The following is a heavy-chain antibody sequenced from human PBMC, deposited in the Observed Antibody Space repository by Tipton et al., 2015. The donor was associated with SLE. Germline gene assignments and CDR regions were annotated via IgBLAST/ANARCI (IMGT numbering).Heavy chain of an antibody. CDR1: GGSISSSSYY. D-gene: IGHD6-6*01. J-gene: IGHJ6*02. CDR3: ARQGSSSSGGMDV. Sequence: TLSLTCTVSGGSISSSSYYWGWIRQPPGKGLEWIGSIYYSGSTYYNPSLKSRVTISVDTSKNQFSLKLSSVTAADTAVYYCARQGSSSSGGMDVRGQGATVTVSS. V-gene: IGHV4-39*07. CDR2: IYYSGST.